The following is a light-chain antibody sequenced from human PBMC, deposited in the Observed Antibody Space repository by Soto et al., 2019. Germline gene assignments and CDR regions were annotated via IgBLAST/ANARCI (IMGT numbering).Light chain of an antibody. CDR3: QQWET. CDR1: QSISSW. J-gene: IGKJ1*01. CDR2: KAS. V-gene: IGKV1-5*03. Sequence: DIQMTQSPSTLYASVGDRVTITCRASQSISSWLAWYQQKPGKAPKLLIYKASSLESGVPSWFSGSGSGTEFTLTISSLQPDDFATYYCQQWETFGQGTKVDIK.